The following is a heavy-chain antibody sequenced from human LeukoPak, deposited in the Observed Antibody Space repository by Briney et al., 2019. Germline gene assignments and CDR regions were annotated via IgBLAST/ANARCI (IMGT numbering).Heavy chain of an antibody. J-gene: IGHJ3*02. Sequence: GGSLRLSCAASGFTFSSYDMHWVRQATGKGLEWVSATGTAGDTYYPGSVKGRFTISRENAKNSLYLQMNSLRAEDTAVYYCARSGWYDAFDIWGQGTMVTVSS. V-gene: IGHV3-13*01. D-gene: IGHD6-19*01. CDR3: ARSGWYDAFDI. CDR1: GFTFSSYD. CDR2: TGTAGDT.